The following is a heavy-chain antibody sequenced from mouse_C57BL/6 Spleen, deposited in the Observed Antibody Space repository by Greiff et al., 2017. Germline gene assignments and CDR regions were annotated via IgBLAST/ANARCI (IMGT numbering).Heavy chain of an antibody. Sequence: VQLQQPGAELVMPGASVKLSCKASGYTFTSYWMHWVKQRPGQGLEWIGEIDPSDSYTNYNQKFKGKSTLTVDKSSSTAYMQLSSLTSEDSAVYYCARSGGPLFAYWGQGTLVTVSA. V-gene: IGHV1-69*01. CDR2: IDPSDSYT. CDR3: ARSGGPLFAY. J-gene: IGHJ3*01. CDR1: GYTFTSYW.